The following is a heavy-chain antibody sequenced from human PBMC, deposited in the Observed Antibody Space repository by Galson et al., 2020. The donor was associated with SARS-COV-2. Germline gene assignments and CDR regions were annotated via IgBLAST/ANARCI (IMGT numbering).Heavy chain of an antibody. V-gene: IGHV7-4-1*02. Sequence: ASVKVSCKASGYTFTSYAMNWVRQAPGHGLEWMGWINTNTGNPTYAQGFTGRFVFTLDTSVSTAYLQISSLKAEDTAVYFCARFSADVCSGGICYQDIGFDPWGQGTLVTVSS. D-gene: IGHD2-15*01. CDR3: ARFSADVCSGGICYQDIGFDP. CDR2: INTNTGNP. CDR1: GYTFTSYA. J-gene: IGHJ5*02.